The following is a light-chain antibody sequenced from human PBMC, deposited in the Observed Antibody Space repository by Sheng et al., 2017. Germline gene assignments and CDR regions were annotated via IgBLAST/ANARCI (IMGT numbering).Light chain of an antibody. V-gene: IGLV4-69*01. Sequence: QLVLTQSPSASASLGASVKLTCTLSSGHSNYAIAWHQQRPKKGPRYLMKLNSDGSHTKGDGIPARFLGSKSGAERYLTISSLQSEDEAVYYCQTWGTGIGIFGGGTRLTVL. CDR1: SGHSNYA. J-gene: IGLJ2*01. CDR2: LNSDGSH. CDR3: QTWGTGIGI.